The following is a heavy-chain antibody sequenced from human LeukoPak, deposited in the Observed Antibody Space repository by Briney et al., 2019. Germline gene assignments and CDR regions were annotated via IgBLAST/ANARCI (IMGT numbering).Heavy chain of an antibody. CDR1: GGTFSSYS. CDR2: IMPLFNTA. Sequence: GSSVKVSCKASGGTFSSYSITWVRQAPGQGLEWMGGIMPLFNTANYVQQFQGRVTITTDESTSTAYMELSSLRFEDTAMYYCARVDRYHYYLDVWGKGTTVTVSS. J-gene: IGHJ6*03. V-gene: IGHV1-69*05. CDR3: ARVDRYHYYLDV.